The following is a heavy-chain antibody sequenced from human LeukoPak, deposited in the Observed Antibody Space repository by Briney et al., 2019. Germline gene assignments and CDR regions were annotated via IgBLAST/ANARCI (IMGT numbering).Heavy chain of an antibody. CDR3: ARGYYDILTGPDY. CDR1: GFTFSSYS. D-gene: IGHD3-9*01. V-gene: IGHV3-21*01. J-gene: IGHJ4*02. CDR2: ISSSSSYI. Sequence: PGGSLRLSCAASGFTFSSYSMNWVRQAPGKGLEWVSSISSSSSYIYYADSVKGRFTISRDNAKNSLYLQMNSLRAEDTAVYYCARGYYDILTGPDYWGQGTLVTVSS.